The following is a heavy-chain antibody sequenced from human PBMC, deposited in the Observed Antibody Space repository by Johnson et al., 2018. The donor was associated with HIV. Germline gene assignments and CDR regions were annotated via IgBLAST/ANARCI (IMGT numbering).Heavy chain of an antibody. CDR3: ARSSPTVTTGGAFDI. D-gene: IGHD4-17*01. V-gene: IGHV3-20*04. CDR1: GFTFDDYG. CDR2: ITWNGGST. J-gene: IGHJ3*02. Sequence: VQLVESGGGVVRPGGSLRLSCAASGFTFDDYGMSWVRQAPGKGLEWVSGITWNGGSTYYAASVKGRFTISRDNSKNTLYLQMNSLRAGDTAVYYCARSSPTVTTGGAFDIWGQGTMVTVSS.